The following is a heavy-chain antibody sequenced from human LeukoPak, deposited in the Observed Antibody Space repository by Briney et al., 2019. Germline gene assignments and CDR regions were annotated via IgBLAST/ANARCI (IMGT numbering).Heavy chain of an antibody. D-gene: IGHD5-18*01. V-gene: IGHV3-7*01. CDR1: GFTFTSYW. CDR2: IKQNGSEK. CDR3: SRTRRYSYANHFHY. Sequence: PGGSLRLSCAASGFTFTSYWMSWVRQAPGKGLEWVANIKQNGSEKYYVDSVKGRFTISRDNAKKSLYLQMNSLRAEDTAVYYWSRTRRYSYANHFHYWGEGALVTVSS. J-gene: IGHJ4*02.